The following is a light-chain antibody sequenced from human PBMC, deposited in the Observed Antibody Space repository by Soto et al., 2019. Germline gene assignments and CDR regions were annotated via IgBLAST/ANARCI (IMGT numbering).Light chain of an antibody. J-gene: IGLJ1*01. CDR3: SSYTSSSTRV. CDR2: EVS. V-gene: IGLV2-14*01. Sequence: QSALTQPASVSGAPGQSITISCTGTSSDVGGYNYVSWYQQHPGKAPKLMIYEVSNRPSGVSNRFSGSKSGNTASLTISGLQAEDEAYYCCSSYTSSSTRVFGTGTKLTVL. CDR1: SSDVGGYNY.